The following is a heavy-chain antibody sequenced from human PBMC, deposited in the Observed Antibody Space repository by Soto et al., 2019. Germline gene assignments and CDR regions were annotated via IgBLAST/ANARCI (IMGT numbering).Heavy chain of an antibody. J-gene: IGHJ4*02. CDR1: GGSISSSSYY. V-gene: IGHV4-39*01. CDR3: ARLRGVGY. CDR2: IYYSGST. D-gene: IGHD3-10*01. Sequence: QLQLQESGPGLVKPSETLSLTCTVSGGSISSSSYYWGWIRQPPGKGLEGMGSIYYSGSTYYNPSLKSRVTISVDTSKNQFSLKLSSVTAADTAVYYCARLRGVGYWGQGTLVTVSS.